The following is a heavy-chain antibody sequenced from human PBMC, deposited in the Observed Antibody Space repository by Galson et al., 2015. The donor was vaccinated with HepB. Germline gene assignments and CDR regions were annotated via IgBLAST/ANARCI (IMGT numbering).Heavy chain of an antibody. D-gene: IGHD6-19*01. J-gene: IGHJ4*02. Sequence: VKVSCKVSGYTLTELSMHWVRQAPGKGLEWMGGFDPEDGETIYAQKFQGRVTMTEDTSTDTAYMELSSLRSEDTAVYYCATKKDSSGWYLRFDYWGQGTLVTVSS. V-gene: IGHV1-24*01. CDR3: ATKKDSSGWYLRFDY. CDR1: GYTLTELS. CDR2: FDPEDGET.